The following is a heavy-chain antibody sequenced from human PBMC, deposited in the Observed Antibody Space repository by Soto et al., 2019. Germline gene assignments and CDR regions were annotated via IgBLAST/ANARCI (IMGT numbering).Heavy chain of an antibody. J-gene: IGHJ4*02. Sequence: PGGSLRLSCAASGFSFSTYWMSWVRQAPGKGLESVCGMTGSGATIHYADSVKGRFTISKDNSRNVLYLQMDYLRDEDTAVYYCAKDAVYNDGLWIMEAWGQGTLVTVSS. CDR2: MTGSGATI. D-gene: IGHD2-21*01. CDR3: AKDAVYNDGLWIMEA. V-gene: IGHV3-23*01. CDR1: GFSFSTYW.